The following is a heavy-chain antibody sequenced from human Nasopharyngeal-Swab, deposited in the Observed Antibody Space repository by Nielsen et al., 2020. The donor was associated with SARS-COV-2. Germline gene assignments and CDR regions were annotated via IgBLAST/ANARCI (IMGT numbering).Heavy chain of an antibody. CDR3: AKDRQLVVTATPDYFDY. CDR1: GFTFSSYA. Sequence: ETLSLTCAASGFTFSSYAMSWVRQAPGKGLEWVSAISGSGGSTYYADSVKGRFTISRDNSKNTLHLQMNSLRAEDTAVYYCAKDRQLVVTATPDYFDYWGQGTLVTVSS. D-gene: IGHD2-21*02. J-gene: IGHJ4*02. CDR2: ISGSGGST. V-gene: IGHV3-23*01.